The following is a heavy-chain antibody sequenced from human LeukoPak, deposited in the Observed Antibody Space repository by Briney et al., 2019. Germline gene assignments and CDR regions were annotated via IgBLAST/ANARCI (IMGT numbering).Heavy chain of an antibody. J-gene: IGHJ4*02. CDR1: GFTFSSYA. D-gene: IGHD6-13*01. Sequence: PGGSLRLSCAASGFTFSSYAMSWVRKAPGKGLEWVSSISSSSSYIYYADSVKGRFTISRDNAKNSLYLQMNSLRAEDTAVYYCARASSSLENDYWGQGTLVTVSS. V-gene: IGHV3-21*01. CDR2: ISSSSSYI. CDR3: ARASSSLENDY.